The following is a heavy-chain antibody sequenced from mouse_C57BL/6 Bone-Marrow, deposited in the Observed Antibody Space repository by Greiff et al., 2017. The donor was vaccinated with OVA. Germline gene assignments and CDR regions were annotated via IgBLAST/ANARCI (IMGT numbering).Heavy chain of an antibody. J-gene: IGHJ1*03. D-gene: IGHD1-1*01. Sequence: EVQLQQSGPELVKPGASVKISCKASGYTFTDYYMNWVKQSHGKSLEWIGDINPNNGGTSYNQKFKGKATLTVDKSSSTAYMELRSLTSEDSAVYYCARDYYGSIWYFDVWATGTTVTVSS. V-gene: IGHV1-26*01. CDR1: GYTFTDYY. CDR3: ARDYYGSIWYFDV. CDR2: INPNNGGT.